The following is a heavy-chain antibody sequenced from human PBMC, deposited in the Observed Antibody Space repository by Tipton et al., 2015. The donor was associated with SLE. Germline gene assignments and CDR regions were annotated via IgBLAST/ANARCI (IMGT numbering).Heavy chain of an antibody. D-gene: IGHD4-17*01. Sequence: QLVQSGGGVVQPGGSLRLSCAASGFTFSSYGMHWVRQTPGKGLEWVAFIRYDGSNKYYADSVKGRFTISRDNSKNTLYLQMNSLRAEDTAVYYCARAPTVTLYYYYYYGMDVWGQGITVTVSS. CDR2: IRYDGSNK. V-gene: IGHV3-30*02. CDR1: GFTFSSYG. CDR3: ARAPTVTLYYYYYYGMDV. J-gene: IGHJ6*02.